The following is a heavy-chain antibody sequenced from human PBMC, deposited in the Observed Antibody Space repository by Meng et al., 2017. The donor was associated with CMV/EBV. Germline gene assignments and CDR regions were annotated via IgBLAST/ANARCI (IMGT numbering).Heavy chain of an antibody. V-gene: IGHV3-30*02. J-gene: IGHJ6*02. D-gene: IGHD3-3*01. CDR2: IQYDGSNK. CDR3: AKRVGQGAYDFWSGYSNLYYYYGMDV. Sequence: GESLKISCAASGFTFSSYGMHWVRQAPGKGLEWVAFIQYDGSNKYYADSVKGRFTISRDNSKNTLYLQMNSLRAEDTAVYYCAKRVGQGAYDFWSGYSNLYYYYGMDVWGQGTTVTVSS. CDR1: GFTFSSYG.